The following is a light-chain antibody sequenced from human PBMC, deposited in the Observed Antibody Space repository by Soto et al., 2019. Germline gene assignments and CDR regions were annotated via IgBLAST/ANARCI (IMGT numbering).Light chain of an antibody. CDR2: GAS. V-gene: IGKV3-20*01. J-gene: IGKJ5*01. CDR1: QSISSSF. CDR3: QQYDNSPIT. Sequence: IVLTQSPGILSLSPGERASLSCGASQSISSSFLAWYQQKPGQAPRLLIYGASSRATGIPDRFSGTGSETDFTLTISRLEPEDCAVYYCQQYDNSPITVGQGARLE.